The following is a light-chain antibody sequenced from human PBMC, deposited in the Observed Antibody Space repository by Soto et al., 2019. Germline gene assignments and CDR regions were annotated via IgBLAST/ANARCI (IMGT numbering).Light chain of an antibody. Sequence: VVLTQSPDTLSVTPGERATLSCRASENIGSDYLAWYQHKPGQPPSLLIFDASSRAPGIPDRFTGGGSGTDFTLTINRLEPEDFAVYFCQQYYRSPETFGQGTKVDNK. CDR2: DAS. CDR3: QQYYRSPET. V-gene: IGKV3-20*01. CDR1: ENIGSDY. J-gene: IGKJ1*01.